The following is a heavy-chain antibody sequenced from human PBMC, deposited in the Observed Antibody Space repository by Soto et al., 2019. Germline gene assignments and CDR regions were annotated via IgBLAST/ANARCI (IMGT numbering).Heavy chain of an antibody. CDR1: GFTFSSYS. CDR3: ARARGNDWYEDY. Sequence: EVQLVESGGGLVKPGGSLRLSCAASGFTFSSYSFNWVRQAPGKGLAWVSIITPTSTFISYADSVRGRFTISRDNAKNSLYLQMDSLGAGDTAVYYCARARGNDWYEDYWGQGTPVTVSS. D-gene: IGHD1-1*01. J-gene: IGHJ4*02. CDR2: ITPTSTFI. V-gene: IGHV3-21*06.